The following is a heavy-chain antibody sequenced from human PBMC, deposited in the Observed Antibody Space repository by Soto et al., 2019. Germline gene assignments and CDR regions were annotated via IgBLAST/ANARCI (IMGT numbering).Heavy chain of an antibody. D-gene: IGHD3-10*01. CDR1: GGSISSGGYY. Sequence: SETRSLSCTVSGGSISSGGYYWSWIRQHPGKGLEWIGYIYYSGSTYYNPSLKSRVTISVDTSKNQFSLKLSSVTAADTAVYYCARDRGLGAFDIWGQGTMVTVSS. J-gene: IGHJ3*02. V-gene: IGHV4-31*03. CDR3: ARDRGLGAFDI. CDR2: IYYSGST.